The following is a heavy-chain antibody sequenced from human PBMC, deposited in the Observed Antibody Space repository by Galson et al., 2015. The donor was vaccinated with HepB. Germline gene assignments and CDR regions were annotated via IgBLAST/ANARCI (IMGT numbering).Heavy chain of an antibody. CDR1: GFTFSGSA. V-gene: IGHV3-73*01. J-gene: IGHJ4*02. Sequence: SLRLSCAASGFTFSGSAMHWVRQASGKGLEWVGRIRTKANSYATAYAASVKGRFTISREDSKKTTYLQMNSLKTEDTAVYYCTRRDDFWSGDGDYRGQGTLVTVSS. CDR2: IRTKANSYAT. D-gene: IGHD3-3*01. CDR3: TRRDDFWSGDGDY.